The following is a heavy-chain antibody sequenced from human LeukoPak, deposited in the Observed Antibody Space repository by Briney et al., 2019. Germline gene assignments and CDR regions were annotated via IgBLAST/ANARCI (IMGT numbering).Heavy chain of an antibody. CDR3: ARDFWSGYYTED. J-gene: IGHJ4*02. CDR1: GIIFSTYA. Sequence: GGSLRLSCEFSGIIFSTYAMNWLRQAPGKGLEWISYLSGSSSGSTSIIHYADSVKGRFTISRGNAKNSLHLQMDSLSAEDTAVYYCARDFWSGYYTEDWGQGALVIVSS. CDR2: LSGSSSGSTSII. V-gene: IGHV3-48*04. D-gene: IGHD3-3*01.